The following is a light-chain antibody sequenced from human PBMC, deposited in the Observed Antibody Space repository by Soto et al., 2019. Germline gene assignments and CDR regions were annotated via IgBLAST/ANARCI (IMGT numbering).Light chain of an antibody. CDR2: GVS. Sequence: QSVLTQPPSVSGSPGQSVTISCTGTSSDVGAYNYVSWYQQRPGKAPKLIIYGVSRRPSGVPDRFSGSKSGNTASLTVSGLQAEDEADYYCCSYAGTYTFYVFGSGTKVTVL. CDR1: SSDVGAYNY. V-gene: IGLV2-11*01. CDR3: CSYAGTYTFYV. J-gene: IGLJ1*01.